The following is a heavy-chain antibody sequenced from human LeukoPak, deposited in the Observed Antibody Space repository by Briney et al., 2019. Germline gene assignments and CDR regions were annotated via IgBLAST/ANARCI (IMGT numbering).Heavy chain of an antibody. CDR3: ARDVGGVATVLFDY. Sequence: PGGSLRLSCAASGFTVSSNYMSWVRQAPGKGLEWVANIKQDGSEKYYVDSVKGRFTISRDNAKNSLYLQMNSLRAEDTAVYYCARDVGGVATVLFDYWGQGTLVTVSS. D-gene: IGHD5-12*01. CDR2: IKQDGSEK. J-gene: IGHJ4*02. CDR1: GFTVSSNY. V-gene: IGHV3-7*01.